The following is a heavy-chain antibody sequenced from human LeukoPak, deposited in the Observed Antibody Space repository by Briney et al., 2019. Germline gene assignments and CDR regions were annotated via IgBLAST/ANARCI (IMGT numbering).Heavy chain of an antibody. V-gene: IGHV3-23*01. D-gene: IGHD3-3*01. CDR3: AKGYRWGPSFGYFDY. CDR2: ISGSGGST. J-gene: IGHJ4*02. CDR1: GFTFSSYA. Sequence: PGGSLRLSCAASGFTFSSYAMSWVRQAPGKGLEWVSAISGSGGSTYSADSVKGRFTISRDNSKNTLYLQMNSLRAEHTAVYYCAKGYRWGPSFGYFDYWGQGTLVTVSS.